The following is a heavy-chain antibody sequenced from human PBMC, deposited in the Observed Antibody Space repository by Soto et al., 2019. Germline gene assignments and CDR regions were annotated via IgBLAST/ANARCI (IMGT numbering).Heavy chain of an antibody. Sequence: SETLSLTCTVSGGSISSSYYYWGWIRQPPGKGLEWIGSIYYSGSTYYNPSLKSRVTMSVDTSKNQFSLNLNSVTAADTAVYYGARHTAGILAHFGMDVWGQGTTVTVSS. CDR1: GGSISSSYYY. D-gene: IGHD3-10*01. CDR3: ARHTAGILAHFGMDV. J-gene: IGHJ6*02. V-gene: IGHV4-39*01. CDR2: IYYSGST.